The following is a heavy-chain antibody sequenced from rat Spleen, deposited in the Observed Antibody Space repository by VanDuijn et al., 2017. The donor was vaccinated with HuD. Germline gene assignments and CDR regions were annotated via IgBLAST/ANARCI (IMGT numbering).Heavy chain of an antibody. V-gene: IGHV5-25*01. J-gene: IGHJ4*01. CDR3: ARGYVMDA. CDR2: ISTGGGNT. CDR1: GFTLSDYH. Sequence: EVQLVESGGGLVQPGRSMKLSCTASGFTLSDYHMAWVRQAPTKGLEWIASISTGGGNTYYRDSVKGRFTISRDNAKNTQYLEMDSLRSEDTATYYCARGYVMDAWGQGASVTVSS.